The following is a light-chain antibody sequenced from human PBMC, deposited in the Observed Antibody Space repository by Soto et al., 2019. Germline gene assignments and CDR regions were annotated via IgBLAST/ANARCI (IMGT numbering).Light chain of an antibody. V-gene: IGKV1-12*01. CDR2: TTS. CDR3: QQGNRFPLT. Sequence: DIQMTQSPSSVSASVGDRVTITCRASQAINKYLAWYQQKPGKAPNLLIYTTSSLQSGVPSRFSGSVSGTDFTLTISSLEPEDFATYDGQQGNRFPLTFGGGTKVEIK. CDR1: QAINKY. J-gene: IGKJ4*01.